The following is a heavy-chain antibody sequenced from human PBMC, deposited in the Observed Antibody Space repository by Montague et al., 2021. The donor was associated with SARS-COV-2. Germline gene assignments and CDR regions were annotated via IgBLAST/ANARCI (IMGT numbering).Heavy chain of an antibody. CDR1: GGSVSISY. V-gene: IGHV4-59*08. D-gene: IGHD3-10*01. J-gene: IGHJ4*02. Sequence: SETLSLTCTVSGGSVSISYWSWIRQSPGKGLEWLGSLFYSGSTHYNPSVKSRVTTSADTSKNQVSLRLTSVTAADTAVYYCARQLMYDSGSYFDYWGQGTLVTVSS. CDR3: ARQLMYDSGSYFDY. CDR2: LFYSGST.